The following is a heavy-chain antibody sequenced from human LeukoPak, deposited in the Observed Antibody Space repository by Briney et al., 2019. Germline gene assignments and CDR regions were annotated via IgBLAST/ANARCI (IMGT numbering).Heavy chain of an antibody. J-gene: IGHJ6*03. CDR1: GGSISSYY. V-gene: IGHV4-59*01. CDR2: IYYSGST. Sequence: SETLSLTCTVSGGSISSYYWSWIRQPAGKGLEWIGYIYYSGSTNYNPSLKSRVTISVDTSKNQFSLKLSSVTAADTAVYYCARGGGDYYGSGSPARYYYYYMDVWGKGTTVTISS. CDR3: ARGGGDYYGSGSPARYYYYYMDV. D-gene: IGHD3-10*01.